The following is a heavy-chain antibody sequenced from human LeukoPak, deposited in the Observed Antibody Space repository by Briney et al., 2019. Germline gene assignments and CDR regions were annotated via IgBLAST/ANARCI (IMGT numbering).Heavy chain of an antibody. D-gene: IGHD3-22*01. CDR1: GFTFSSYW. J-gene: IGHJ6*03. V-gene: IGHV3-7*01. CDR2: IKQDGSEK. Sequence: PGGSLRLSCAASGFTFSSYWMSWVHQAPGKGLEWVANIKQDGSEKYYVDSVKGRFTISRDNAKNSLYLQMNSLRAEDTAVYYCAREPRAGLYYYYYYYMDVWGKGTTVTISS. CDR3: AREPRAGLYYYYYYYMDV.